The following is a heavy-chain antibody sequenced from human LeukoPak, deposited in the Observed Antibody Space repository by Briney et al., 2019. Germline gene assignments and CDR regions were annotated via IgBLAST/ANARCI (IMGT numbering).Heavy chain of an antibody. D-gene: IGHD2-15*01. CDR2: IYSGGST. J-gene: IGHJ4*02. Sequence: GGSLRLSCATSGFTVSSNYMSWVRQAPGKGLEWVSVIYSGGSTSYADSVKGRFTISRDNSKNTLYLQMNSLRAEDTAVYYCARDGYCIGGRSYPGSLNYWGQGTLVTVSS. CDR3: ARDGYCIGGRSYPGSLNY. V-gene: IGHV3-53*01. CDR1: GFTVSSNY.